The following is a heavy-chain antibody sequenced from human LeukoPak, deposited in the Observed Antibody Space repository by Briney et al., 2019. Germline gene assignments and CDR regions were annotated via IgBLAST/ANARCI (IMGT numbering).Heavy chain of an antibody. D-gene: IGHD3-10*01. CDR1: GFTFSSYS. V-gene: IGHV3-48*01. CDR2: ISSSSSTI. Sequence: GGSLRLSCAASGFTFSSYSMNWVRQAPGKGLEWVSYISSSSSTIYYADSVKGRFTISRDNAKNSLYLQMNSLRAEDTAVYYCARGSSDAMVRGVVHYWGQGTLVTVSS. CDR3: ARGSSDAMVRGVVHY. J-gene: IGHJ4*02.